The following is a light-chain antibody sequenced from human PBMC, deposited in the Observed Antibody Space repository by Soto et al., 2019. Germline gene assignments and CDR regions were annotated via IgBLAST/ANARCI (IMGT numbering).Light chain of an antibody. V-gene: IGLV1-44*01. J-gene: IGLJ3*02. CDR2: SNN. CDR1: SSNIGSNT. CDR3: AAWADSLNGPV. Sequence: QSVLTQPHSASGTPGQRVTISCSGSSSNIGSNTVNWYQPLPGTAPKLLIYSNNQRPSGVPDRFSGSKSGTSASLAISGLQSGDEADYYCAAWADSLNGPVFGGGTKLTVL.